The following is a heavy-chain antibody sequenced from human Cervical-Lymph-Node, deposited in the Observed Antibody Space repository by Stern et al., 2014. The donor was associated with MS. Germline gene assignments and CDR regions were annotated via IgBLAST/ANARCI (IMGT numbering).Heavy chain of an antibody. J-gene: IGHJ4*02. CDR2: VYTSGPT. CDR3: ARGHDQSDSTGHDY. CDR1: GGSISSGSNY. D-gene: IGHD2-8*02. Sequence: QVQMKESGPGLVKPSQTVYLSCNVSGGSISSGSNYWRWMRQPVGKGLEWIGRVYTSGPTNYNPSLRGRATISVDTSKNQVSLEMRSVTAADTAVYYCARGHDQSDSTGHDYWGQGSQVAVSS. V-gene: IGHV4-61*02.